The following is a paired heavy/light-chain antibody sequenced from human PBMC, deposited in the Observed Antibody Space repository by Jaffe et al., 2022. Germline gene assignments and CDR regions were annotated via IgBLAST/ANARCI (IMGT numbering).Light chain of an antibody. CDR3: SSYTTKFNWV. CDR1: SSDVGGHNF. Sequence: QSALTQPASVSGSPGQSITISCTGTSSDVGGHNFVSWFQQHPGKAPKVLIYGVSNRPSGVSNRFSGSKSGNTASLTVSGLQAEDESDYYCSSYTTKFNWVFGGGTKLTVL. V-gene: IGLV2-14*01. J-gene: IGLJ3*02. CDR2: GVS.
Heavy chain of an antibody. J-gene: IGHJ5*02. CDR1: GFTFSASW. Sequence: EVQLVESGGALVQPGGSLRLSCEVSGFTFSASWMTWVRQTPGKGLECVANIKPDGSKKFYADSVQGRFTISRDNAKNSLYLQMSSLRVEDTALYYCTTDLNWGSSWGQGTLVTVSS. CDR3: TTDLNWGSS. V-gene: IGHV3-7*01. D-gene: IGHD7-27*01. CDR2: IKPDGSKK.